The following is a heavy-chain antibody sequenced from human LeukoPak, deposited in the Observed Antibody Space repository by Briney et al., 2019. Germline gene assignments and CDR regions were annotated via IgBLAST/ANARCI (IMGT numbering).Heavy chain of an antibody. CDR1: GGSISSNNYY. CDR3: ARGWSITMVRGTIRNSFWYFDL. J-gene: IGHJ2*01. Sequence: SETLSLTCTVSGGSISSNNYYWSWIRQPPGKGLEWIGEINHSGSTNYNPSLKSRVTISVDTSKNQFSLKLSSVTAADTAVYYCARGWSITMVRGTIRNSFWYFDLWGRGTLVTVSS. CDR2: INHSGST. V-gene: IGHV4-39*07. D-gene: IGHD3-10*01.